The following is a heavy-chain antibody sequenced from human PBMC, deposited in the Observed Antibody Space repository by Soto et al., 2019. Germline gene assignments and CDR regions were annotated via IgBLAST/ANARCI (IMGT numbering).Heavy chain of an antibody. Sequence: QTPGKGLVWVSRISSDGSSTNSADSVKGRFTISRDNAKNTLFLQMNSLRADDTAVYYCATDQYVLDSNHVGGVGYSGQGTLGSVSS. CDR3: ATDQYVLDSNHVGGVGY. CDR2: ISSDGSST. J-gene: IGHJ4*02. V-gene: IGHV3-74*01. D-gene: IGHD3-16*01.